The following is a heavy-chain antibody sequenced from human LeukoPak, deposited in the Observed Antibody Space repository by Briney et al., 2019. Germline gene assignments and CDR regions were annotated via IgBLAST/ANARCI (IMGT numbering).Heavy chain of an antibody. D-gene: IGHD3-10*01. CDR3: ARDYGSGINAY. Sequence: SETLSLTCTVSAGSIRNYYWSWIRQPAGKGLEWIGRIYDSGKTNYNPSLKGRVTMSVDTSKNQFSLKLSSVTAADTAVYYCARDYGSGINAYWGQGTLVTVSS. V-gene: IGHV4-4*07. CDR2: IYDSGKT. CDR1: AGSIRNYY. J-gene: IGHJ4*02.